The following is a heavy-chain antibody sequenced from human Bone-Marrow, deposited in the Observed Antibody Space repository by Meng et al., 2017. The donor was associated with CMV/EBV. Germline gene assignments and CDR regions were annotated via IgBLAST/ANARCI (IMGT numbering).Heavy chain of an antibody. J-gene: IGHJ4*02. CDR2: IYYSGST. CDR1: GGSISSSSYY. D-gene: IGHD2-2*02. V-gene: IGHV4-61*05. CDR3: ARGGVVPAAILNY. Sequence: SETLSLNCTVSGGSISSSSYYWGWIRQPPGKGLEWIGYIYYSGSTNYNPSLKSRVTISVDTSKNQFSLKLSSVTAADTAVYYCARGGVVPAAILNYWGQGTLVTVSS.